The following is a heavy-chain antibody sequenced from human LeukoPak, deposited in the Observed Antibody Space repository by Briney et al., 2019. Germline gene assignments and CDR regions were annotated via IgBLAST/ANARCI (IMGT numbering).Heavy chain of an antibody. CDR3: ARDSVGYLDY. CDR1: GFTFSSYA. J-gene: IGHJ4*02. CDR2: ISYDGSNK. D-gene: IGHD2-15*01. Sequence: GGSLRLSCAASGFTFSSYAMHWVRQAPGKGLEWVAVISYDGSNKYYADSVKGRFTISRDNSKNTLYLQMNSLRAEDTAVYYCARDSVGYLDYWGQGTLVTVSS. V-gene: IGHV3-30*04.